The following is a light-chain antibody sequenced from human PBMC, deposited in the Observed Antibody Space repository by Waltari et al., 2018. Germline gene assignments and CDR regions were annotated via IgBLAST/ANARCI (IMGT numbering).Light chain of an antibody. J-gene: IGKJ4*01. V-gene: IGKV3-11*01. CDR2: DAS. CDR1: QSVSSY. Sequence: EIVLTQSPATLSLSPGERATLSCRASQSVSSYLACYQQKPGQAPRLLIYDASNRATGIPARFSGSASGTDFTLTISSLEPEDFAFDYCQQRTNWRSVSFGGGTKVEIK. CDR3: QQRTNWRSVS.